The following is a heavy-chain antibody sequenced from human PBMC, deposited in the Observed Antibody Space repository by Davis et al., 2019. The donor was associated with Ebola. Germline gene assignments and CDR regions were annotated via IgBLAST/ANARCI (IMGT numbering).Heavy chain of an antibody. CDR3: AKSRIAAAVLQHFDY. V-gene: IGHV3-23*01. Sequence: GESLKISCAASGFTFSSYAMTWVRQAPGKGLEWVSGISGSGGSTYYADSLKGRFTISRDNSKNTLYLQMNSLRVEDTAVYYCAKSRIAAAVLQHFDYWGQGTLVTVSS. D-gene: IGHD6-13*01. CDR2: ISGSGGST. J-gene: IGHJ4*02. CDR1: GFTFSSYA.